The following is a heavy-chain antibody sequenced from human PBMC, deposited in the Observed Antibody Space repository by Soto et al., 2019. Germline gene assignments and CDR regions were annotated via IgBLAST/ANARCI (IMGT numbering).Heavy chain of an antibody. V-gene: IGHV1-18*01. Sequence: QVQLVQSGAEVKKPGASVKVSCKASGYTFTSYGISWVRQAPGQGLEWMGWISAYNGNTNYAQKLQDRVTMTTDTXTSTAYMGLRSLGSDDTAVYYCASGWFGEFVYYFDYWGQGTLVTVSS. CDR1: GYTFTSYG. CDR3: ASGWFGEFVYYFDY. CDR2: ISAYNGNT. J-gene: IGHJ4*02. D-gene: IGHD3-10*01.